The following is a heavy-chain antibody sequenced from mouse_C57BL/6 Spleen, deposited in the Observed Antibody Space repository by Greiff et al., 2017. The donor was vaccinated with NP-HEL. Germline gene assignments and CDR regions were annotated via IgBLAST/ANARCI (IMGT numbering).Heavy chain of an antibody. CDR2: ISDGGSYT. CDR1: GFTFSSYA. Sequence: EVHLVESGGGLVKPGGSLKLSCAASGFTFSSYAMSWVRQTPEKRLEWVATISDGGSYTYYPDNVKGRFTISRDNAKNNLYLQMSHLKSEDTAMYYCARRERYFDVWGTGTTVTVSS. CDR3: ARRERYFDV. J-gene: IGHJ1*03. V-gene: IGHV5-4*01.